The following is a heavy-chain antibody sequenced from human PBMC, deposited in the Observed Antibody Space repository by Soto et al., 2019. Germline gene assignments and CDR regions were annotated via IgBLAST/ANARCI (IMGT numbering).Heavy chain of an antibody. V-gene: IGHV3-9*01. Sequence: GGSLRLSCEASGITFGDYAMLWGQQAQGKGLVRVSNIIWNSGVKGCAVFEVGRFTVTRDNAKKTLHLEMGSLITGGTGLFYCVKVGGSGDYVWGSYRQYGMDVWGHGTTVTVSS. CDR2: IIWNSGVK. D-gene: IGHD3-16*02. J-gene: IGHJ6*02. CDR1: GITFGDYA. CDR3: VKVGGSGDYVWGSYRQYGMDV.